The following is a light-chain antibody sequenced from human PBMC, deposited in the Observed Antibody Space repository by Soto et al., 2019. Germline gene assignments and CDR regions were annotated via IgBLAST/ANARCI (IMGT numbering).Light chain of an antibody. CDR1: QSISSY. CDR3: QQSYSTLRT. CDR2: GAS. V-gene: IGKV1-39*01. J-gene: IGKJ1*01. Sequence: DIQMTQSPSSLSASVGDRVTITCRASQSISSYLNWYQQKPGKAPKVLIYGASSLQSGVPSRFSGRGSGTDFTLTISSLQPEDFATYYCQQSYSTLRTFGQGTKVEIK.